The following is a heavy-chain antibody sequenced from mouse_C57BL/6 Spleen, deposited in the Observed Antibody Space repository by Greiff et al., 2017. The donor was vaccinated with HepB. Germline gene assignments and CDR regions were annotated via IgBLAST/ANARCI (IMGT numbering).Heavy chain of an antibody. J-gene: IGHJ3*01. CDR2: IYPGDGDT. CDR1: GYAFSSSW. Sequence: VQLQQSGPELVKPGASVKISCKASGYAFSSSWMNWVKQRPGKGLEWIGRIYPGDGDTNYNGKFKGKATLTADKSSSTAYMQLSSLTSEDSAVYFCATYYGSSPWLAYWGQGTLVTVSA. V-gene: IGHV1-82*01. D-gene: IGHD1-1*01. CDR3: ATYYGSSPWLAY.